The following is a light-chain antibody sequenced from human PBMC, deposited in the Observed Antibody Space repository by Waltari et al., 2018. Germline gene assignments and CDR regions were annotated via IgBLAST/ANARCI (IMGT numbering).Light chain of an antibody. Sequence: SYELTQPLSVSVALGQTARITCGGNNIGSKKSHWYQQKPGQAPVLVIYRDSNRPSGIPERFSGSNSGNTATLTISRAQAGDEADYYCQVWDSSTPWVFGGGTKLTVL. CDR2: RDS. CDR1: NIGSKK. J-gene: IGLJ3*02. V-gene: IGLV3-9*01. CDR3: QVWDSSTPWV.